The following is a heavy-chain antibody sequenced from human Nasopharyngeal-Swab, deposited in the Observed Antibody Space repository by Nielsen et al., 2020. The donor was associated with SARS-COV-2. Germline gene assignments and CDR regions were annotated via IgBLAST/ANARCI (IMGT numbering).Heavy chain of an antibody. Sequence: GGSLRLSCAASGFTFSSYEMNWVRQAPGKGLEWVSYISSSGSTIYYADSVKGRFTISRDNAKNSLYLQMYSLRAEDTAVYYCARGDGGDYSSSWYLAFDIWGQGTMVTVSS. D-gene: IGHD6-13*01. V-gene: IGHV3-48*03. J-gene: IGHJ3*02. CDR3: ARGDGGDYSSSWYLAFDI. CDR2: ISSSGSTI. CDR1: GFTFSSYE.